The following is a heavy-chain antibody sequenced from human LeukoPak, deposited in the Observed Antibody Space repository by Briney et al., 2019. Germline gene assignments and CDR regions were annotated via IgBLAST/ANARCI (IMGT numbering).Heavy chain of an antibody. CDR2: MNPNSGNT. CDR3: AREGASGWYPGYYYYMDV. J-gene: IGHJ6*03. Sequence: GASVKVSCKASGYTFTSYDINWVRQATGQGLEWMGWMNPNSGNTGYAQKFQGRVTINRNTSISTAYMELCSLRSRDTAVYYCAREGASGWYPGYYYYMDVWGEGTTVTVSS. D-gene: IGHD6-19*01. CDR1: GYTFTSYD. V-gene: IGHV1-8*03.